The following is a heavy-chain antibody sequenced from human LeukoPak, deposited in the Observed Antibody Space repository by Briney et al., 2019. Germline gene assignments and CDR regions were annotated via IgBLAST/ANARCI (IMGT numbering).Heavy chain of an antibody. CDR3: TKDRGSTRYYYYMDV. V-gene: IGHV3-30*02. D-gene: IGHD2-2*01. J-gene: IGHJ6*03. Sequence: GGSLRLSCATSGFFFTTYGMHRVRRAPGKGLEWLTSMSYDGTHTNYADSVKGRFTISRDTSKNTLYLQMNSLRPDDTAVYYCTKDRGSTRYYYYMDVWGKGTTVTVSS. CDR1: GFFFTTYG. CDR2: MSYDGTHT.